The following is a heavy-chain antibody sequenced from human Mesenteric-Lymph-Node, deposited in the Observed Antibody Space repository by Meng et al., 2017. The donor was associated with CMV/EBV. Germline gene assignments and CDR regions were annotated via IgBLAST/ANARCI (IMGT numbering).Heavy chain of an antibody. D-gene: IGHD2-2*01. V-gene: IGHV1-2*06. J-gene: IGHJ1*01. CDR3: ARSGYCTTTICLEYFQL. CDR1: YPLTAYY. Sequence: YPLTAYYVHWVRQAPGQGRAWMGRINPSSGGTNYAQKFQGRVTMTRASSTSTAYMELSGLRSDDSAEYYCARSGYCTTTICLEYFQLWGQGTLVTVSS. CDR2: INPSSGGT.